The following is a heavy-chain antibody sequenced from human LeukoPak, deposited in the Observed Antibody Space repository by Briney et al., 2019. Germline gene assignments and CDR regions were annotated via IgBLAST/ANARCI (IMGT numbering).Heavy chain of an antibody. D-gene: IGHD1-26*01. Sequence: SETLSLTCTVSGASISSGGDYWTWIRQYPGKGLEWIGYIYYSGSTYYNPSLKSRVTISVDTSKNQFSLKLSSVTAADTAVYYCARLATRGSYYLDYWGQGTLVMVSS. J-gene: IGHJ4*02. CDR2: IYYSGST. V-gene: IGHV4-31*03. CDR3: ARLATRGSYYLDY. CDR1: GASISSGGDY.